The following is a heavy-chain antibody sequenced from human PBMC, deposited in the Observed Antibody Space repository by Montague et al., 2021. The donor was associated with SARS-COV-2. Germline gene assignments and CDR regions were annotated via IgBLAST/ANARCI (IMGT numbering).Heavy chain of an antibody. CDR1: GGSISSYY. Sequence: SETLSLTCTVSGGSISSYYWSWIRQPPGKGMGRNWYSYHSGSTNYNPPLSRRVTISVDTSKNQFSLKLSSVTAADTAVYYCARGSGWMGNAFDIWGQGTMVTVSS. CDR2: SYHSGST. D-gene: IGHD6-19*01. CDR3: ARGSGWMGNAFDI. J-gene: IGHJ3*02. V-gene: IGHV4-59*01.